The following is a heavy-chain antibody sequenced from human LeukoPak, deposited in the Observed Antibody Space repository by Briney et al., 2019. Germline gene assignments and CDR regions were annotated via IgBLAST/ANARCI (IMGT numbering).Heavy chain of an antibody. CDR3: VSASSHRTAAGGDY. CDR2: INGGGGSR. V-gene: IGHV3-74*01. Sequence: PGGSLRLSCAASGFTFSTYWRHWVRQAPGKGLVWVSRINGGGGSRNYADSVKGRFTISRDNAKNTLYLQMSSLRVEDTAVYYCVSASSHRTAAGGDYWGQGTLVTVST. D-gene: IGHD6-13*01. J-gene: IGHJ4*02. CDR1: GFTFSTYW.